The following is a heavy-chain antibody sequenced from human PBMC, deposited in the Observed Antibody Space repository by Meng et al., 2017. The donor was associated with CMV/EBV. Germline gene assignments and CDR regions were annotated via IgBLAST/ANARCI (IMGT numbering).Heavy chain of an antibody. CDR2: IIPIFGTA. Sequence: SVKVSCKASGGTFSSYAISWVRQAPGQGLEWMGGIIPIFGTANYAQKFQGRVTITTDESTSTAYMELSSLRSEDTAVYYCARVGCSSSPQWLTSNDQYYFDYWGQGTLVTVSS. D-gene: IGHD6-13*01. CDR1: GGTFSSYA. V-gene: IGHV1-69*05. J-gene: IGHJ4*02. CDR3: ARVGCSSSPQWLTSNDQYYFDY.